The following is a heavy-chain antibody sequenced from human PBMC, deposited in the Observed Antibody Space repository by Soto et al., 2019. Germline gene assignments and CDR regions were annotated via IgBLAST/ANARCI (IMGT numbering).Heavy chain of an antibody. D-gene: IGHD2-15*01. CDR3: TRQPTLTDAFDI. J-gene: IGHJ3*02. CDR1: GYSFTNYW. Sequence: PGESLKISCKGSGYSFTNYWIGWVRQMPGKGLEWMGIIFPGDSNTRYSPSFQGQVTISADKSISTAYLQWSSLQASDTAMFYCTRQPTLTDAFDICGQGTMVTVSS. CDR2: IFPGDSNT. V-gene: IGHV5-51*01.